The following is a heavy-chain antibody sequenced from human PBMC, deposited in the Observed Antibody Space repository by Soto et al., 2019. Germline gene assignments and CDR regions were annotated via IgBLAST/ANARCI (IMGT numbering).Heavy chain of an antibody. CDR1: GGIFTRYD. D-gene: IGHD3-10*02. CDR2: IIPIFGTA. Sequence: QVQLVQSGAEVKTPGSSVKVSCKASGGIFTRYDIRWVRQAPGQGLEWMGAIIPIFGTANYAQKFQGRVTITADATTSTAYMELSSLRSEDTAMYYCAINEGRDVSTFDYWGRGTLVTVSS. CDR3: AINEGRDVSTFDY. J-gene: IGHJ4*02. V-gene: IGHV1-69*01.